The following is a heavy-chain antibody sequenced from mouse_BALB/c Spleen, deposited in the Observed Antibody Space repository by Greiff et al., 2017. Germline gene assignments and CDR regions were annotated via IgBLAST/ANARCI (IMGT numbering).Heavy chain of an antibody. CDR1: GYSITSGYY. CDR3: ARGDYGSSNWYFDV. Sequence: DVKLQESGPGLVKPSQSLSLTCSVTGYSITSGYYWNWIRQFPGNKLEWMGYISYDGSNNYNPSLKNRISITRDTSKNQFFLKLNSVTTEDTATYCCARGDYGSSNWYFDVWGAGTTVTVSS. D-gene: IGHD1-1*01. CDR2: ISYDGSN. J-gene: IGHJ1*01. V-gene: IGHV3-6*02.